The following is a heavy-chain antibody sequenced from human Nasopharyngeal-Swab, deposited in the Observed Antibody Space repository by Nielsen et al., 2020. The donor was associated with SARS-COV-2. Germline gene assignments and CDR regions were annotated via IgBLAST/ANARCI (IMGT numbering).Heavy chain of an antibody. CDR2: ISSSSSYI. CDR3: ARDGLDYDFWSAYFMDV. CDR1: GFTFNNYH. D-gene: IGHD3-3*01. J-gene: IGHJ6*02. V-gene: IGHV3-21*01. Sequence: GESLKLYCAASGFTFNNYHFHWVRQAQGKGLAWVSSISSSSSYIYYADSVKGRFTISRDNAKNSLYLQMNSLRAEDTAVYYCARDGLDYDFWSAYFMDVWGQGTTVTVSS.